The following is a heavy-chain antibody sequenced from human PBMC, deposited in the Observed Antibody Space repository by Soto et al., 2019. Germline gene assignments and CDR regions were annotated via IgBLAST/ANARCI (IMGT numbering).Heavy chain of an antibody. CDR3: ARGPSTGAFDS. CDR1: GYTFTDYY. V-gene: IGHV1-2*04. D-gene: IGHD7-27*01. J-gene: IGHJ4*01. Sequence: QVQLVQSGAQVKKPGASVKVSCRASGYTFTDYYIHWLRQAPGQGLDWMGWINPYSGDTNCAQKFQVWVTMTRDTSVITVYMELSSLKSDDTAVYYCARGPSTGAFDSWGHGTLVTVSS. CDR2: INPYSGDT.